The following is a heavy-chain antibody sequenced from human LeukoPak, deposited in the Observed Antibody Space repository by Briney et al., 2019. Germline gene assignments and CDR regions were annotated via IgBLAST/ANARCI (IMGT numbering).Heavy chain of an antibody. V-gene: IGHV4-30-2*01. CDR3: ARGRLGGYYFDY. Sequence: SQTLSLTCAVSGGSISSGGYSWSWIRQPPGKGLEWIGYIYHSGSTYYNPSLKSRVTISVDRSKNQFSLKLSSVTAADTAVYYCARGRLGGYYFDYWGQGTLVTVSS. CDR2: IYHSGST. J-gene: IGHJ4*02. D-gene: IGHD3-10*01. CDR1: GGSISSGGYS.